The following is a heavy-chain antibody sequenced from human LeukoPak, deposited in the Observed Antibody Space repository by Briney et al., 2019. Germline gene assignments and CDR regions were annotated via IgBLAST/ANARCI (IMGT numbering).Heavy chain of an antibody. D-gene: IGHD2-15*01. CDR3: ATMGSQSGGSFYFDL. CDR1: GYTLTELS. J-gene: IGHJ2*01. V-gene: IGHV1-24*01. CDR2: FDPEDGET. Sequence: ASVKVSCKVSGYTLTELSMHWVRQAPGKGLEWTGGFDPEDGETIYAQKFQGRVTMTEDTSTDTAYMELSSLRSEDTAVYYCATMGSQSGGSFYFDLWGRGTLVTVSS.